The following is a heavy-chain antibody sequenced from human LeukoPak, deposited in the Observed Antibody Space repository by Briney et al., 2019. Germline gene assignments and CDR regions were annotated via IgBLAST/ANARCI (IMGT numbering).Heavy chain of an antibody. Sequence: SETLSLTCAVSGYSISSGYYWGWIRQPPGRGLEWIGIIYHSGSTYYNPSLKSRVTISIDTSGNQFSLELTSVTAADTAVYFCARPRAAARGGYDYGYFDYWGQGTLVTVSS. CDR3: ARPRAAARGGYDYGYFDY. CDR2: IYHSGST. CDR1: GYSISSGYY. J-gene: IGHJ4*02. V-gene: IGHV4-38-2*01. D-gene: IGHD5-12*01.